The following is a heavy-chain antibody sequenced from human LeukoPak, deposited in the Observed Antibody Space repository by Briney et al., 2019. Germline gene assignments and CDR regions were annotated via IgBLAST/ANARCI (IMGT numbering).Heavy chain of an antibody. V-gene: IGHV1-18*01. J-gene: IGHJ3*02. CDR2: ISSYNGNT. CDR1: GYTFTSYG. D-gene: IGHD6-19*01. CDR3: ARRVAVARRDAFDI. Sequence: GASVTVSCKASGYTFTSYGISWVRQAPGQGLEWMGWISSYNGNTNYAQKLQGRVTMSTDTSTGTAHMELRSLRSDDTAVYYCARRVAVARRDAFDIWGQGTMVTVSS.